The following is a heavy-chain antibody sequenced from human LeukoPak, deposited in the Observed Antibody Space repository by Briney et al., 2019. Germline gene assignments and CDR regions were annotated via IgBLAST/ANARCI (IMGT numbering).Heavy chain of an antibody. D-gene: IGHD6-19*01. V-gene: IGHV3-23*01. CDR3: AKSKGQWGVSAFDI. Sequence: PGGSLRLSCAAYGFTFSIYAMSWVRQAPGKGLEWVSAISGSGGSTYYADSVKGRFTISRDNSKSTLYLQMNSLRAEDTAVYYCAKSKGQWGVSAFDIWGQGTMVTVSS. CDR1: GFTFSIYA. CDR2: ISGSGGST. J-gene: IGHJ3*02.